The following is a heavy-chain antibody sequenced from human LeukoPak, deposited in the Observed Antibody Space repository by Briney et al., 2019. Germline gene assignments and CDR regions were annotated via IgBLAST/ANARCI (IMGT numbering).Heavy chain of an antibody. CDR3: AKDLLLWFGELFAFDY. CDR2: ISSNGGST. V-gene: IGHV3-64*01. D-gene: IGHD3-10*01. J-gene: IGHJ4*02. Sequence: GGSLRLSCAASGFTFSSYAMHWVRQAPGKGLEYVSAISSNGGSTYYANSVKGRFTISRDNSKNTLYLQMNSLRAEDTAVYYCAKDLLLWFGELFAFDYWGQGTLVTVSS. CDR1: GFTFSSYA.